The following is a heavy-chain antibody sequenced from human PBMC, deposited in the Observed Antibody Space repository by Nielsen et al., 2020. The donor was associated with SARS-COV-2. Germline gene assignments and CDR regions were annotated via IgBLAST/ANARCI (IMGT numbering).Heavy chain of an antibody. D-gene: IGHD2-2*01. V-gene: IGHV4-39*02. J-gene: IGHJ3*02. CDR2: IYYSGSV. CDR1: GGPLSSRNYY. Sequence: SETLSPTCTVPGGPLSSRNYYWGWIRQPPGKGLEWIGTIYYSGSVSYNPSLRSRVTISVDTSKKHFSLKLTSVTAADTAVYFCARGDIAVVPAAMFRGDDAFDIWGQGTRVRVSS. CDR3: ARGDIAVVPAAMFRGDDAFDI.